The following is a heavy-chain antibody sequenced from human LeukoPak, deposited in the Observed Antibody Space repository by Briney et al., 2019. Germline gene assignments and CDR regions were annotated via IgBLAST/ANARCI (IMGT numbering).Heavy chain of an antibody. V-gene: IGHV4-59*08. CDR2: IYYSGST. J-gene: IGHJ3*02. CDR1: GGSISSYY. Sequence: SETLSLTCTVSGGSISSYYWSWIRQPPGKGLEWIGYIYYSGSTNHNPSLKSRVTISVDTSKNQFSLKLSSVTAADTAVYYCARGLRLPQTFDIWGQGTMVTVSS. CDR3: ARGLRLPQTFDI. D-gene: IGHD4-11*01.